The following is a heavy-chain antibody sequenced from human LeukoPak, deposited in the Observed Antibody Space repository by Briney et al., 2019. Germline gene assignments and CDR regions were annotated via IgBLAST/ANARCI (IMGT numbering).Heavy chain of an antibody. D-gene: IGHD2-2*01. CDR2: IDQAGSDK. CDR3: ARDGVAPGIYFDY. CDR1: GFTFNSHW. J-gene: IGHJ4*02. V-gene: IGHV3-7*05. Sequence: GGSLRLSCAPSGFTFNSHWMSWVRQAPGKGLEWVANIDQAGSDKYYVDSAKGRFTISRDNAKNSLFLQMNSLRGDDTAVYYCARDGVAPGIYFDYWGQGTLVTVSS.